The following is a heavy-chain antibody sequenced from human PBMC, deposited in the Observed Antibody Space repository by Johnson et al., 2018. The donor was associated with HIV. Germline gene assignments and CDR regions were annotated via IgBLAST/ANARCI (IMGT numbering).Heavy chain of an antibody. CDR3: ARELEFGDLRKNDAFDI. V-gene: IGHV3-NL1*01. CDR2: IYSGGGT. CDR1: GFTFSNYA. D-gene: IGHD4-17*01. Sequence: QVQLVESGGGVVQPGRSLRLSCAASGFTFSNYAMNWVRQAPGKGLEWVSVIYSGGGTYYVDSVKGRFTISRDNSKNTLYLQMTSLRAEDTAVYYCARELEFGDLRKNDAFDIWGQGTMVTVSS. J-gene: IGHJ3*02.